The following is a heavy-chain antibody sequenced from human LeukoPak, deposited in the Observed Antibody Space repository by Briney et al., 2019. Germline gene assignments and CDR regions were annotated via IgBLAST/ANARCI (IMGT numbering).Heavy chain of an antibody. V-gene: IGHV3-48*03. J-gene: IGHJ4*02. Sequence: PGGSLRLSCAASGFTFSSYEMNWVRQAPGKGLEWVSYISSSGSTIYYADSVKGRFTISRDNAKNSLYLQMNSLRAEDTAVYYCARVDRSSHLRYFDYWGQGTLVTVSS. D-gene: IGHD6-13*01. CDR3: ARVDRSSHLRYFDY. CDR2: ISSSGSTI. CDR1: GFTFSSYE.